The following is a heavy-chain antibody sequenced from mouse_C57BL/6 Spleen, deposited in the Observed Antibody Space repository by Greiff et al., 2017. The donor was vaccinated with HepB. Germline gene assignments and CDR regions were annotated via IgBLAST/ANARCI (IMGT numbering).Heavy chain of an antibody. CDR1: GFTFSSYA. Sequence: EVKLVESGGGLVKPGGSLKLSCAASGFTFSSYAMSWVRQTPEKRLEWVATISDGGSYTYYPDNVKGRFTISRDNAKNNLYLQMSHLKSEDTAMYYCANYDGGSWFAYWGQGTLVTVSA. CDR3: ANYDGGSWFAY. J-gene: IGHJ3*01. V-gene: IGHV5-4*03. D-gene: IGHD2-4*01. CDR2: ISDGGSYT.